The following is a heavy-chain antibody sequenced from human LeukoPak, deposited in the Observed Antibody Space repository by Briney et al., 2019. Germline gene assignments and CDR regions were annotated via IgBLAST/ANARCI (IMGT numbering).Heavy chain of an antibody. CDR3: TSLLADLQGYYFDY. CDR1: GYTLTAFS. CDR2: FDSENGET. D-gene: IGHD6-19*01. Sequence: ASVKVPCKVSGYTLTAFSMHWVRQAPGKGLEWMGGFDSENGETIYAQKFQGRVTMTEDTSVDTAYMELSSLRSEDTALYYCTSLLADLQGYYFDYWGQGTLVTVSS. J-gene: IGHJ4*02. V-gene: IGHV1-24*01.